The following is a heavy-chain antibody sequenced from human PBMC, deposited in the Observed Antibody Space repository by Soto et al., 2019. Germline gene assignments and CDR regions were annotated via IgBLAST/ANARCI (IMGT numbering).Heavy chain of an antibody. CDR3: ARDVDGGYDVSRYFDY. V-gene: IGHV3-21*01. CDR2: ISSSSYI. Sequence: KTGGSLRLSCAASGFTFSSYSMNWVRQAPGKGLEWVSSISSSSYIYYADSVKGRFTISRDNAKNSLYLQMNSLRAEDTAVYYCARDVDGGYDVSRYFDYWGQGTLVTVSS. CDR1: GFTFSSYS. J-gene: IGHJ4*02. D-gene: IGHD5-12*01.